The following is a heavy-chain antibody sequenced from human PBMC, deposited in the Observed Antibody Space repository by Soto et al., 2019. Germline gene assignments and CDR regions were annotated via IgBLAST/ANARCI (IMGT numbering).Heavy chain of an antibody. V-gene: IGHV3-74*01. CDR1: GLSFSDYW. Sequence: EVRLAESGGGLVKPGGSLRLSCVASGLSFSDYWIHWVRQAPGKGLIWVAGIRSGGDTDYADSVKGRLTISRDNAKNTVYRQMNNLRADDTSVYYCGRVDWNAGADWGQGTLVTVSS. J-gene: IGHJ4*02. CDR3: GRVDWNAGAD. CDR2: IRSGGDT. D-gene: IGHD1-1*01.